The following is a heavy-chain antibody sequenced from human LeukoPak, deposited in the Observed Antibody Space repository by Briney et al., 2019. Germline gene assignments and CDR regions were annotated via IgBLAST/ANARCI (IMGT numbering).Heavy chain of an antibody. D-gene: IGHD6-19*01. Sequence: RASVKVSCKASGYTFTGYYMHWVRQAPGQGLEWMGWINPNSDGTNYAQKFQGRVTMTRDTSISTAYMELSRLRSDDTAVYYCARDGIAVAGTQLYYYYGMDVWGQGTTVTVSS. J-gene: IGHJ6*02. CDR3: ARDGIAVAGTQLYYYYGMDV. CDR1: GYTFTGYY. V-gene: IGHV1-2*02. CDR2: INPNSDGT.